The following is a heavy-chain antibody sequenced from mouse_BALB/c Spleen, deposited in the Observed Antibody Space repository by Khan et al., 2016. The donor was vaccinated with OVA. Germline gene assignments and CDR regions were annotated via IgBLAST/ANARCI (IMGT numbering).Heavy chain of an antibody. CDR3: SRFITTTTGDYYGMDY. CDR2: MSSCGSFT. J-gene: IGHJ4*01. CDR1: GFIFSSYG. D-gene: IGHD1-2*01. V-gene: IGHV5-6*01. Sequence: EVELVESGGDLVKPGGSLKLSCAASGFIFSSYGMSWVRQTPDKRLEWVATMSSCGSFTYYLESVKGRFTISRDNAKNTLYLQVNRLKSEDTAMYYCSRFITTTTGDYYGMDYWGQGTSVTVSS.